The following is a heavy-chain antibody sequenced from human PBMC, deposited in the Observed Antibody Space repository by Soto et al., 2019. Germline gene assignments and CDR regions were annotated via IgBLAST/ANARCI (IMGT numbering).Heavy chain of an antibody. Sequence: EVQLLESGGGLVQPGGFLRLSCAASGFMFANYAMGWVRQAPGRGLEWVSAITGSGGGTYYADSVKGRVTVSRDNSKNTLYLQIHSLRAENTATFFCAKWDTHGIIPRTLGGNSYYYDMDVWGRGTTVTVSS. V-gene: IGHV3-23*01. D-gene: IGHD5-18*01. CDR3: AKWDTHGIIPRTLGGNSYYYDMDV. CDR2: ITGSGGGT. J-gene: IGHJ6*02. CDR1: GFMFANYA.